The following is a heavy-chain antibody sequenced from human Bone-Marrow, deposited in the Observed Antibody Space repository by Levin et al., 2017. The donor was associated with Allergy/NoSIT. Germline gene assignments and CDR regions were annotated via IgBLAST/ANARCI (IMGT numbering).Heavy chain of an antibody. CDR1: GYNFINYY. J-gene: IGHJ6*02. CDR3: ARGLTAAPVFMDV. Sequence: SGGSLRLSCKASGYNFINYYLHWIRQAPGQGLEWMGWINPNNGGTTYSQKFQGSVIMTRDTSISTSFMELNRLRSNDTAVYYCARGLTAAPVFMDVWGHGTSVTVSS. V-gene: IGHV1-2*04. D-gene: IGHD6-25*01. CDR2: INPNNGGT.